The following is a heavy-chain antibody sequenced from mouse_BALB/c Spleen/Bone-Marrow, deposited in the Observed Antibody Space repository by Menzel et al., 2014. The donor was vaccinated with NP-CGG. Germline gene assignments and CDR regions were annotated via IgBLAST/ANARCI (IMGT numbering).Heavy chain of an antibody. CDR3: AGPYYRYDGFAY. D-gene: IGHD2-14*01. J-gene: IGHJ3*01. CDR1: GYTFTSYV. V-gene: IGHV1-14*01. CDR2: INPYNDGT. Sequence: VYVKQSGPELVKPGASVKMSCKASGYTFTSYVMHWVKQKPGQGLEWIGYINPYNDGTKYNEKFKGKAALTSDKSSSTAYMELSSLTSEDSAVYSCAGPYYRYDGFAYWGLGTLVTVSA.